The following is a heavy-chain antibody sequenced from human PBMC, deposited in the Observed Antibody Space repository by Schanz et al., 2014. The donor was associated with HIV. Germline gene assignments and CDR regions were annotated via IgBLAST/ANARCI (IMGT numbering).Heavy chain of an antibody. CDR3: AKVPVAHYYYGMDV. J-gene: IGHJ6*02. Sequence: EEQVLESGGGLVQPGGSLRLSCAASGFTFSSYAMSWVRQAPGKGLEWVSTISGSGGSTYYADSVKGRFTISRDNSKSTLFLQMNSLRAEDTAVYYCAKVPVAHYYYGMDVWGQGTTVTVSS. CDR1: GFTFSSYA. CDR2: ISGSGGST. V-gene: IGHV3-23*01.